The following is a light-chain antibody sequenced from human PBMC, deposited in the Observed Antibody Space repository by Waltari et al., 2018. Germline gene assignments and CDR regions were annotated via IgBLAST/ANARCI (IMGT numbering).Light chain of an antibody. CDR1: QSVSSN. V-gene: IGKV3-15*01. Sequence: EIVMTQSPPTLSVSPGERATLSCRASQSVSSNLAWYQQNPGQAPRLLIYGASARATGISARFSGSGSGTEFTLTISSLQSEDLAVYYCQQYNNWPPGYTFGQGTKLEIK. J-gene: IGKJ2*01. CDR2: GAS. CDR3: QQYNNWPPGYT.